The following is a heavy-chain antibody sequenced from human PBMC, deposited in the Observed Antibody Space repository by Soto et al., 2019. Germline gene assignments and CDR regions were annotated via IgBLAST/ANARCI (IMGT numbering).Heavy chain of an antibody. J-gene: IGHJ4*02. CDR2: IKKDGSEK. D-gene: IGHD6-6*01. CDR1: GFTFSGHW. Sequence: GGSLRLSCAASGFTFSGHWMSWVRQAPGKGLEWVAEIKKDGSEKNYVESVKGRFTISRDNVKNSLYLQMNSLTAEDTAVYYCARSIDYSNSGPFDHWGQGALVTVSS. V-gene: IGHV3-7*03. CDR3: ARSIDYSNSGPFDH.